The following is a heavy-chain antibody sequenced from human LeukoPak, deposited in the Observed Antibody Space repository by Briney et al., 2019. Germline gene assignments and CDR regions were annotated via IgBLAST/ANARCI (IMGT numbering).Heavy chain of an antibody. Sequence: GGSLRLSCAASRFTFNSYAMSWVRQAPGKGLEWVSVIGGSNGITFYVGSVKGRFTISRDNSKDTLYLQMNSLRAEDTAVYYCARDPGRTGFDYWGQGTLVTVSS. CDR1: RFTFNSYA. CDR3: ARDPGRTGFDY. V-gene: IGHV3-23*01. CDR2: IGGSNGIT. J-gene: IGHJ4*02. D-gene: IGHD1/OR15-1a*01.